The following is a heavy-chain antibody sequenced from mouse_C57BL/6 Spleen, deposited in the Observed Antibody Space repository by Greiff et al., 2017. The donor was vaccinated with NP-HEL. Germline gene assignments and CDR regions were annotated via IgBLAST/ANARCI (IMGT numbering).Heavy chain of an antibody. CDR3: TRGGLYYDSYFDY. D-gene: IGHD2-4*01. V-gene: IGHV1-15*01. CDR1: GYTFTDYE. J-gene: IGHJ2*01. Sequence: LVESGAELVRPGASVTLSCKASGYTFTDYEMHWVKQTPVHGLEWIGAIDPETGGTAYNQKFKGKAILTADKSSSTAYMELRSLTSEDSAVYYCTRGGLYYDSYFDYWGQGTTLTVSS. CDR2: IDPETGGT.